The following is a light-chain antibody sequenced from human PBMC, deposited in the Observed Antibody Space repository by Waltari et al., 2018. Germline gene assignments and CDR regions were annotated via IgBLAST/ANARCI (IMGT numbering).Light chain of an antibody. Sequence: DIVMTQSPDSLAVSLGERATINCTSSQSLFYNYVNRSYLAWFQHKPRQPPKLLIYWASVREFGVPERFSGSGSGTDFALIINRLQAEDAAVYYCQQYFATPQTFGQGTKVEIK. CDR2: WAS. J-gene: IGKJ1*01. CDR3: QQYFATPQT. V-gene: IGKV4-1*01. CDR1: QSLFYNYVNRSY.